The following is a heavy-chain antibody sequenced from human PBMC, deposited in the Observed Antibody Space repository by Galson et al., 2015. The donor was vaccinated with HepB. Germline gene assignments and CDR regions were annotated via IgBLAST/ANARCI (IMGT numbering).Heavy chain of an antibody. J-gene: IGHJ6*02. CDR2: ISSSSSYI. CDR3: AREGVPAASDYYYYGMDV. D-gene: IGHD2-2*01. V-gene: IGHV3-21*01. CDR1: GFTFSSYS. Sequence: SLRLSCAASGFTFSSYSMNWVRQAPGKGLEWVSSISSSSSYIYYADSVKGRFTISRDNAKNSLYLQMNSLRAEDTAVYYCAREGVPAASDYYYYGMDVWGQGTMVTVSS.